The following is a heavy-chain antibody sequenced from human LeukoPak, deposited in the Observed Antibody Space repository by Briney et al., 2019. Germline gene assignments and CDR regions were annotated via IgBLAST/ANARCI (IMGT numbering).Heavy chain of an antibody. Sequence: ASVKVSCKASGYTFTSYYMHWVRQAPGQGLEWMGGIIPIFGTANYAQKFQGRVTITADKSTSTAYMELSSLRSEDTAVYYCARESASWYYYMDVWGKGTTVTVSS. CDR1: GYTFTSYY. CDR3: ARESASWYYYMDV. V-gene: IGHV1-69*06. CDR2: IIPIFGTA. J-gene: IGHJ6*03.